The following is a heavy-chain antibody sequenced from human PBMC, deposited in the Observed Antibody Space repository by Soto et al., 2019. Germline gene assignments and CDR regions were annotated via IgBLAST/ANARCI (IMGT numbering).Heavy chain of an antibody. CDR1: GESISSSSYY. Sequence: SETLSLTCIVSGESISSSSYYWGWIRQPPGKGLEGIGSIYYSGRTYYNPSFKSRVTISIDTSKNQFSLKLSSVTATDTAVYYCARQRTTVVTQAYFDHWGQGALVTVSS. CDR3: ARQRTTVVTQAYFDH. D-gene: IGHD2-21*02. V-gene: IGHV4-39*01. J-gene: IGHJ4*02. CDR2: IYYSGRT.